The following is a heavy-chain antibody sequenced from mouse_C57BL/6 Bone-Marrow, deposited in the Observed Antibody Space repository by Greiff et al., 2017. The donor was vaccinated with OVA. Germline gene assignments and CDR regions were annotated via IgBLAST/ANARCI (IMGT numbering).Heavy chain of an antibody. D-gene: IGHD3-2*02. V-gene: IGHV1-53*01. Sequence: QVQLQQPGTELVKPGASVKLSCKASGYTFTSYWMHWVKQRPGQGLEWIGNINPSNGGTNYTEKFKSKATLTVDNSSSPAYMPISSLTSEVSAVYSCANAQALAWFAYWGQGTLVTVSA. CDR3: ANAQALAWFAY. CDR1: GYTFTSYW. J-gene: IGHJ3*01. CDR2: INPSNGGT.